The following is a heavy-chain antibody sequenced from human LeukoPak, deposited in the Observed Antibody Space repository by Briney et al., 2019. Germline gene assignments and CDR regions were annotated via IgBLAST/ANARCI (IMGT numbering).Heavy chain of an antibody. CDR1: GDSVSSNSAA. Sequence: SQTLSLTCAISGDSVSSNSAAWNWIRQSPSRGLEWLGRTYYRSKWYNDYAVSVESRITINPDTSKNQFSLQLNSVTPEDTAVYYCARDKIWFGELLYSSFDPWGQGTLVTVSS. V-gene: IGHV6-1*01. J-gene: IGHJ5*02. CDR3: ARDKIWFGELLYSSFDP. CDR2: TYYRSKWYN. D-gene: IGHD3-10*01.